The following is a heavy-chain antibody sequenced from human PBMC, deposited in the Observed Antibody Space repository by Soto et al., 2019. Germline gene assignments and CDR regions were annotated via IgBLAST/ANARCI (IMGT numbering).Heavy chain of an antibody. Sequence: EVELVESGGGLVQPGGSLRLSCAASGLTVSNSYMNWVRQAPGKGLEWVSIIYSGGTTYYADSVKGRFTISRDNSKNTLYLQMLSLRADDTAVYYCARDTTVTTPTYFASWGQGTLVIVSS. CDR2: IYSGGTT. J-gene: IGHJ4*02. CDR1: GLTVSNSY. CDR3: ARDTTVTTPTYFAS. V-gene: IGHV3-66*01. D-gene: IGHD4-17*01.